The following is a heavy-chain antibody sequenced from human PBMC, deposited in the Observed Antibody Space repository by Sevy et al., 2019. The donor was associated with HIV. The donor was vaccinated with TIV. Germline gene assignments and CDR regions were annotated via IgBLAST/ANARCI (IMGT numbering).Heavy chain of an antibody. CDR3: ARDERYCIGIICPHLFDY. J-gene: IGHJ4*02. CDR1: AFTFSRHW. CDR2: LNQDGSEE. D-gene: IGHD2-15*01. V-gene: IGHV3-7*01. Sequence: GGSLRLSCAASAFTFSRHWMAWVRQVPGKGLEWVANLNQDGSEEYYVDSVKGRFTISRDNTKNSPYLQMNSLRGEDTAVYYCARDERYCIGIICPHLFDYWGQGTLVTVSS.